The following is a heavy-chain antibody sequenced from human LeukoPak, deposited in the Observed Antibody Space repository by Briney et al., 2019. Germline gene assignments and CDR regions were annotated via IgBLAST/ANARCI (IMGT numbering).Heavy chain of an antibody. V-gene: IGHV3-23*01. CDR1: GFTFSSYA. CDR3: AKGHPSSSSWSHYCNDY. CDR2: ISGSGGST. Sequence: PGGSLRLSCAASGFTFSSYAMSWVRQAPGKGLEWVSAISGSGGSTYYADSVKGRFTISRDNSKNTLYLQMNSLRAEDTAVYYCAKGHPSSSSWSHYCNDYWGQGTLVTVSS. D-gene: IGHD6-13*01. J-gene: IGHJ4*02.